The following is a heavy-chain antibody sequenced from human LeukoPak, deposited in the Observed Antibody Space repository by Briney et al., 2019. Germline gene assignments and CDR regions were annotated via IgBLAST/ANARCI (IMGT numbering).Heavy chain of an antibody. V-gene: IGHV4-61*01. CDR2: IYYSGGT. Sequence: SETLSLTCTVSGDSVNSGTYYWSWIRQPPGKGLEWIGYIYYSGGTDYNPSLKSRATISFDASKNQVSLKLTSVTAADTAVYYCAREKRGFCRGRRSSSGGGGINWFDAWGRGTLVIVSS. J-gene: IGHJ5*02. CDR1: GDSVNSGTYY. D-gene: IGHD2-15*01. CDR3: AREKRGFCRGRRSSSGGGGINWFDA.